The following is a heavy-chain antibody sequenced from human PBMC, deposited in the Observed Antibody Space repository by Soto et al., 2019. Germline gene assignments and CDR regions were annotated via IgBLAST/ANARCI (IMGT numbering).Heavy chain of an antibody. CDR3: ARAKGNSGYYYYGMDV. Sequence: QVQLVQSGAEVKKPGASVKVSCKASGYTFTSYDINWVRQATGQGLEWMGWMNPNSGNTGYAQKFQVRVTMTRNNSISTAYMELSSLRSEDTAVYYCARAKGNSGYYYYGMDVWGQGTTVTVAS. CDR1: GYTFTSYD. D-gene: IGHD4-4*01. J-gene: IGHJ6*02. V-gene: IGHV1-8*01. CDR2: MNPNSGNT.